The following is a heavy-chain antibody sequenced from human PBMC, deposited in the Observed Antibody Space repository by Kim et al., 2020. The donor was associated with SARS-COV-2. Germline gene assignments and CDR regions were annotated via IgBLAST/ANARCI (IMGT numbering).Heavy chain of an antibody. V-gene: IGHV3-23*01. CDR2: ISTSGGTT. Sequence: GGSLRLSCATSGFTFSSYAMSWVRQAPGRGLEWVSTISTSGGTTYYADSVKGRFTISRDNSKNTLYLQMNSLRAEDTALYYCASGWSSYYFDYWGQGTLVTVSS. J-gene: IGHJ4*02. CDR3: ASGWSSYYFDY. CDR1: GFTFSSYA. D-gene: IGHD6-19*01.